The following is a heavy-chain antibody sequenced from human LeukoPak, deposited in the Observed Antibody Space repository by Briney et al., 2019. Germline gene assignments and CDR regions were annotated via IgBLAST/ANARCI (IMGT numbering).Heavy chain of an antibody. V-gene: IGHV4-31*03. CDR1: GGSISSGGYY. D-gene: IGHD6-13*01. J-gene: IGHJ4*02. CDR2: IYYSGST. Sequence: PSETLSLTCTVSGGSISSGGYYWSWIRQHPGKGLEWIGYIYYSGSTYYNPSLKSRATISVDTSKNQFSLKLSSVTAADTAVYYCATAKDSSSWTGTYFDYWGQGTLVTVSS. CDR3: ATAKDSSSWTGTYFDY.